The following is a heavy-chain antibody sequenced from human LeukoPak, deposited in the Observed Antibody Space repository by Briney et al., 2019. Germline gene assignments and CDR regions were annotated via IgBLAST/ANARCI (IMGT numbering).Heavy chain of an antibody. Sequence: GASVRVSCKASGYTFTPYAINWVRQAPGQGLEWMGWINTNTGNPTYAQGFTGRFVFSLDTSVSTAYLQISSLKAEDTAVYYCATTKRLLPDYDCSITSCYNDYWGQGTLVTVSS. CDR3: ATTKRLLPDYDCSITSCYNDY. D-gene: IGHD2-2*01. CDR1: GYTFTPYA. J-gene: IGHJ4*02. V-gene: IGHV7-4-1*02. CDR2: INTNTGNP.